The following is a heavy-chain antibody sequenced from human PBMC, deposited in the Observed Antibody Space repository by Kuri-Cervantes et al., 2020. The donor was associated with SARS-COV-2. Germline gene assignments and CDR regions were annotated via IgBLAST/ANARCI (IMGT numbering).Heavy chain of an antibody. CDR2: IYTSGST. CDR1: GGSISSGSYY. J-gene: IGHJ6*02. Sequence: SETLSLTCTVSGGSISSGSYYWSWIRQPAGKGLEWIGRIYTSGSTNYNPSLKSRVTMSVDTSKNQFSLKLSSVTAADTAVYYCARDIVVVPAAGKEYYYYYYGMDVWGQGTTVTVSS. CDR3: ARDIVVVPAAGKEYYYYYYGMDV. V-gene: IGHV4-61*02. D-gene: IGHD2-2*01.